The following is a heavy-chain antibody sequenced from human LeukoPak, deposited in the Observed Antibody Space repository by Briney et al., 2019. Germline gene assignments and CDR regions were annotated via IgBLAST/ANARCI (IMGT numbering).Heavy chain of an antibody. CDR2: ISAYNGNT. Sequence: GASVKVSCKASGYTFTSYGISWVRQAPGQGLEWMGWISAYNGNTNYAQKLQGRVTMTTDTSTSTAYMELRSLRSDDTAVYYCARVPVVVTAVSYFDLWGRGTLVTVSS. J-gene: IGHJ2*01. D-gene: IGHD2-21*02. V-gene: IGHV1-18*01. CDR3: ARVPVVVTAVSYFDL. CDR1: GYTFTSYG.